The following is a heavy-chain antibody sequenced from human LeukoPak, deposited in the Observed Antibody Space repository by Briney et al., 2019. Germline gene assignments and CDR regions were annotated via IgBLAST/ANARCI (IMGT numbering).Heavy chain of an antibody. J-gene: IGHJ6*02. CDR3: ARGPVLRYFDWSNYYYYGMDV. V-gene: IGHV4-31*03. D-gene: IGHD3-9*01. CDR1: GGSISSGGYY. Sequence: SETLSLTCTVSGGSISSGGYYWSWIRQHPGKGLEWIGYIYYSGSTYYNPSLKSRVTISVDTSKNQFSLKLSSVTAADTAVYYCARGPVLRYFDWSNYYYYGMDVWGQGTTVTVSS. CDR2: IYYSGST.